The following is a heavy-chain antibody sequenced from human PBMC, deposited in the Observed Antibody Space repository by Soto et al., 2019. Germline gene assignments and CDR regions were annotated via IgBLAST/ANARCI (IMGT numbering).Heavy chain of an antibody. CDR1: GGSISSGGYY. CDR2: IYYSGST. V-gene: IGHV4-31*03. Sequence: QVQLQESGPGLVKPSQTLSLTCTVSGGSISSGGYYWSWIRQHPGKGLEWIGYIYYSGSTYYNPSPKSRVTISVDTSKNQFSLKLSSVTAADTAVYYCARVAVGIAAAGSYYYYYYMDVWGKGTTVTVSS. D-gene: IGHD6-13*01. J-gene: IGHJ6*03. CDR3: ARVAVGIAAAGSYYYYYYMDV.